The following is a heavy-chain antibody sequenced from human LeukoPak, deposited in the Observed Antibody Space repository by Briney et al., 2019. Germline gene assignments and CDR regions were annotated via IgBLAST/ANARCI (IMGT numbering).Heavy chain of an antibody. D-gene: IGHD6-19*01. CDR1: GFTFSSYS. J-gene: IGHJ3*02. CDR3: ARDPYSSGWYKDAFDI. Sequence: GGSLRLSCAASGFTFSSYSMNWVRQAPGRGLEWVSSIRFTGSYIYYADSVKGRFTISRDDAKNLLFLQLNSLRAEDTAVYYCARDPYSSGWYKDAFDIWGQGTMVTVSS. V-gene: IGHV3-21*01. CDR2: IRFTGSYI.